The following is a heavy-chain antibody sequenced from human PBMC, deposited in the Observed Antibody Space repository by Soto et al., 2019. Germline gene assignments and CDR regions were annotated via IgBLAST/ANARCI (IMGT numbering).Heavy chain of an antibody. CDR3: SKQRGPSGYSYYGLEV. J-gene: IGHJ6*01. Sequence: QVVESGGGLVTPGASISLSCVGSGFDFTPAWMHWVRQAPGTGLEWVGSIKSKGSGGTTDYSAPVKGRFTISRDDSTNAVYLQMNSLKSEDTAVYFCSKQRGPSGYSYYGLEVWGQGITVTVTS. CDR2: IKSKGSGGTT. V-gene: IGHV3-15*07. CDR1: GFDFTPAW. D-gene: IGHD2-15*01.